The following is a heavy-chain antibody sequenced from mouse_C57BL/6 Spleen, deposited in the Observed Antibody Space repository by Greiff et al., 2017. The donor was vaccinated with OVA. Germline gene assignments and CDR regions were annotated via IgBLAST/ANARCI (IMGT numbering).Heavy chain of an antibody. J-gene: IGHJ4*01. Sequence: VQLQQSDAELVKPGASVKISCKVSGYTFTDHTIHWMKQRPEQGLEWIGYIYPRDCSTKYNEKFKGKATLTADKSSSTAYMQLNSLTSEDSAVYFCASRQLRLRFYAMDYWGQGTSVTVSS. D-gene: IGHD3-2*02. CDR3: ASRQLRLRFYAMDY. V-gene: IGHV1-78*01. CDR2: IYPRDCST. CDR1: GYTFTDHT.